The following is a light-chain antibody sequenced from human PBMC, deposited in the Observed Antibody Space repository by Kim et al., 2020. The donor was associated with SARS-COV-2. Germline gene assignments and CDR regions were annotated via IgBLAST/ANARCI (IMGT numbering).Light chain of an antibody. CDR2: WAS. CDR3: QQYYSALGT. CDR1: QSLLYNSNNKNY. J-gene: IGKJ4*01. Sequence: DIVMAQSPDSLAVSLGERATINCKSSQSLLYNSNNKNYLAWYQQKPGQPPRLLISWASTRESGVPDRFSGSGSGTDFTLTISSLHTEDVAVYYCQQYYSALGTFGGETKVDIK. V-gene: IGKV4-1*01.